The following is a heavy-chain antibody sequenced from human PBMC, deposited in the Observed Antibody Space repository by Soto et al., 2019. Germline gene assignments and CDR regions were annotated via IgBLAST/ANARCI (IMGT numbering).Heavy chain of an antibody. CDR2: MNPNSGNT. D-gene: IGHD4-17*01. Sequence: QVQLVQSGAEVKKPGASVKVSCKASGYTITSYDINWVRQATGQGLEYLGWMNPNSGNTAYVQKFQGRVTMTWDTSXTTAYMELSSLRSEDTAVYFCARGIKYGAYSRWFDPWGQGTLVTVSS. V-gene: IGHV1-8*01. CDR3: ARGIKYGAYSRWFDP. J-gene: IGHJ5*02. CDR1: GYTITSYD.